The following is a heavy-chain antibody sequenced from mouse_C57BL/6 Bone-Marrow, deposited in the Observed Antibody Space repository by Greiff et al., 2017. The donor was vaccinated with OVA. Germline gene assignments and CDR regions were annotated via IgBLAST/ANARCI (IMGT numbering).Heavy chain of an antibody. CDR1: GYTFTSYW. V-gene: IGHV1-52*01. Sequence: QVQLQQPGAELVRPGSSVKLSCKASGYTFTSYWMHWVKQRPIQGLEWIGHIDPSDSATHYNQKFKDKATLTVDKSSSTAYMQLSILTSEDSAVYYWARAGLGYWGQGTTLTVSS. J-gene: IGHJ2*01. CDR2: IDPSDSAT. CDR3: ARAGLGY.